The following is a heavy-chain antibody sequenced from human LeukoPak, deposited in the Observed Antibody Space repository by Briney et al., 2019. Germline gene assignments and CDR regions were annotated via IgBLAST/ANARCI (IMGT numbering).Heavy chain of an antibody. CDR1: GFGFSNFW. Sequence: PGGSLRLSCAASGFGFSNFWMSWVRQAPGKGLEWVSAISGSGGSTYYADSVKGRFTISRDNSKSTLYLQMNSLRAEDTAVYYCAKSLAVAGIGKNDAFDIWGQGTMVTVSS. CDR2: ISGSGGST. V-gene: IGHV3-23*01. D-gene: IGHD6-19*01. J-gene: IGHJ3*02. CDR3: AKSLAVAGIGKNDAFDI.